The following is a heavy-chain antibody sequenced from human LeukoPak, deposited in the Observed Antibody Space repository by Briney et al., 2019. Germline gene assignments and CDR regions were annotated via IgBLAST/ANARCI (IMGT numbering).Heavy chain of an antibody. CDR2: IYSDGTT. Sequence: GGSLRLSCAASGFTFSNSAMSWVRQAPGKGLEWVSLIYSDGTTNYADSVKGRFTISRDNSKNTLFLQMNSLRAEDTAVYYCARDVYYFDYWGQGTLVTVSS. D-gene: IGHD5/OR15-5a*01. J-gene: IGHJ4*02. CDR3: ARDVYYFDY. CDR1: GFTFSNSA. V-gene: IGHV3-23*03.